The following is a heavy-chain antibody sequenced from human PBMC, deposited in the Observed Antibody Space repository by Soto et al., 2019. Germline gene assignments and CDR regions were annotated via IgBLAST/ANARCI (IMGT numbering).Heavy chain of an antibody. CDR2: ISYDGSNK. D-gene: IGHD6-13*01. Sequence: GGSLRLSCAASGFTFSSYAMHWVRQAPGKGLEWVAVISYDGSNKYYADSVKGRFTISRDNSKNTLYLQMNSLRAEDTAVYYCARDGFPAAAGTYYYYGMDVWGQGTTVTVSS. CDR3: ARDGFPAAAGTYYYYGMDV. V-gene: IGHV3-30-3*01. J-gene: IGHJ6*02. CDR1: GFTFSSYA.